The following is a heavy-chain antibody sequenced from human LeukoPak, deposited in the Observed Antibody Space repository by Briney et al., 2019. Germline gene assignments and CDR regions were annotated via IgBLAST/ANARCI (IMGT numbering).Heavy chain of an antibody. V-gene: IGHV3-23*01. CDR1: GFTSSSYA. Sequence: PGGSLRLSCAASGFTSSSYAMSWVRQAPGKGLEWVSAISGSGGSTYYAGSVKGRFTISRDNSKNTLYLQMNSLRAEDTAVYYCAKDPVTMVREYYFDYWGQGTLVTVSS. D-gene: IGHD3-10*01. J-gene: IGHJ4*02. CDR3: AKDPVTMVREYYFDY. CDR2: ISGSGGST.